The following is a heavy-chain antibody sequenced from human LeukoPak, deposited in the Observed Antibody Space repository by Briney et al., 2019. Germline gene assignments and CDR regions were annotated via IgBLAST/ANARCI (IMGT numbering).Heavy chain of an antibody. D-gene: IGHD3-22*01. Sequence: ASVKVSCKASGYTFNDYYMHWVRQAPGQGLEWMGWVSPKSGGTDYAQNFQGRLTMTTDTSISTAYMELSRLTSDDTAVYYCAWNYYYSSGLSVWFDPWGQGTLVTVSS. J-gene: IGHJ5*02. CDR2: VSPKSGGT. CDR3: AWNYYYSSGLSVWFDP. CDR1: GYTFNDYY. V-gene: IGHV1-2*02.